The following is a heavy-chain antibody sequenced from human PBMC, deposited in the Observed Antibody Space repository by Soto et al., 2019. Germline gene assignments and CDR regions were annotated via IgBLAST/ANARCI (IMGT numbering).Heavy chain of an antibody. CDR3: AKDAEYSSGSALNYFDY. V-gene: IGHV3-23*01. CDR2: ISGSGGST. CDR1: GFTFSSYA. Sequence: PGESLKISCAASGFTFSSYAMSWVRQAPGKGLEWVSAISGSGGSTYYADSVKGRFTISRDNSKNMLYLQMNSLRAEDTAVYYCAKDAEYSSGSALNYFDYWGQVTLVTVSS. J-gene: IGHJ4*02. D-gene: IGHD6-19*01.